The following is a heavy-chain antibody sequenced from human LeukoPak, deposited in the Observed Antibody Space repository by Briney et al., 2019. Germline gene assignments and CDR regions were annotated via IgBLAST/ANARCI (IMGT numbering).Heavy chain of an antibody. CDR1: GGSISSSSYY. V-gene: IGHV4-39*07. J-gene: IGHJ3*02. CDR2: IYYSGST. Sequence: SETLSLTCTVSGGSISSSSYYWGWIRQPPGKGLEWIGSIYYSGSTYYNPSLKSRVTISVDTSKNQFSLKLSSVTAADTAVYYCARWYSSGWYTVGAFDIWGQGTMVTVSS. D-gene: IGHD6-19*01. CDR3: ARWYSSGWYTVGAFDI.